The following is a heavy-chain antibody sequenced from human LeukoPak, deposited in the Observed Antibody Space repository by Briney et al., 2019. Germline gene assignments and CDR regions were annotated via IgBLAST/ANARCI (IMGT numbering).Heavy chain of an antibody. J-gene: IGHJ4*02. V-gene: IGHV3-23*01. CDR3: AKVSRGSITTIVDLY. D-gene: IGHD3-22*01. Sequence: GGSLRLSCAASGFTFSSYAMTWVRQAPGKGLEWVSAIGTSGGPTYYADSVKGRFTISRDNSKNTLYLQMNSLRAEDTAVYYCAKVSRGSITTIVDLYWGQGTLVTVSS. CDR1: GFTFSSYA. CDR2: IGTSGGPT.